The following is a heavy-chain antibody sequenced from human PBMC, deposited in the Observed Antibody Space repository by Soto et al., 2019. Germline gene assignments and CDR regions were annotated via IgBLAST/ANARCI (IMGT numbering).Heavy chain of an antibody. D-gene: IGHD3-22*01. CDR2: ISSSSSYI. CDR3: ARGERDGDDSSGYLLPTYFDY. Sequence: GGSLRLSCAASGFTFSSYSMNWVRQAPGKGLDWVSSISSSSSYIYYADSVKGRFTISRDNAKNSLYLQMNSLRAEDTAVYYCARGERDGDDSSGYLLPTYFDYWGQGTLVTVSS. CDR1: GFTFSSYS. J-gene: IGHJ4*02. V-gene: IGHV3-21*01.